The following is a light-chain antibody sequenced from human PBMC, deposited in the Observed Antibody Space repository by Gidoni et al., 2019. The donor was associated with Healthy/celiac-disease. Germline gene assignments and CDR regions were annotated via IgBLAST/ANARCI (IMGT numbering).Light chain of an antibody. Sequence: IQMTQSPSSLYASVGDRVTITCRASQSISSYLNWYQQKPGKAHKLLIYAASSLQSWVPSRLSGSGSGTDFTLTISSLQPEDFATYYCQQSYSTPPTFGQGTKVEIK. CDR1: QSISSY. J-gene: IGKJ1*01. CDR3: QQSYSTPPT. CDR2: AAS. V-gene: IGKV1-39*01.